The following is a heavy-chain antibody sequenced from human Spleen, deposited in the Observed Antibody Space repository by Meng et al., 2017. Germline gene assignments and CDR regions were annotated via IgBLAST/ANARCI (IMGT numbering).Heavy chain of an antibody. CDR1: GFTFSSYS. V-gene: IGHV3-21*01. D-gene: IGHD3-22*01. CDR2: ITSSSSNI. CDR3: ARDRGDSSDYHYVLE. J-gene: IGHJ4*02. Sequence: GESLKISCAASGFTFSSYSMNWVRQAPGKGLEWVSSITSSSSNIYYADSVKGRFTISRDNAKNSLYLQMNSLRAEDTAVYYCARDRGDSSDYHYVLEGGQG.